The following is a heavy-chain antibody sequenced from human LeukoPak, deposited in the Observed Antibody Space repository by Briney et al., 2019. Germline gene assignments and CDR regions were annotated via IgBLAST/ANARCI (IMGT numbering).Heavy chain of an antibody. D-gene: IGHD2-2*01. Sequence: GESLKISCAASGFTFSSYSMNWVRQAPGKGLEWVSSIISSSSYIYYADSVKGRFTISRDNAKNSLYLQMNSLRAEDTAVYYCARVWSGCSSTSCYSGYWGQGTLVTVSS. CDR1: GFTFSSYS. CDR3: ARVWSGCSSTSCYSGY. J-gene: IGHJ4*02. CDR2: IISSSSYI. V-gene: IGHV3-21*01.